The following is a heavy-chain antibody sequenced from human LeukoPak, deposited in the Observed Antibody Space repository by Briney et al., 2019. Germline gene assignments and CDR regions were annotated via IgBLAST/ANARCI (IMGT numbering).Heavy chain of an antibody. Sequence: SETLSLTCTVSGGSISSSSYYCGWIRQPPGKGLEWIGSIYHSGSTYYNPSLKSRVTLSVETSKNQSSLKLSSVTAADTAVYYCAGSTYDNRFDPWGQGTLVTVSS. CDR1: GGSISSSSYY. D-gene: IGHD2-8*01. V-gene: IGHV4-39*01. CDR2: IYHSGST. J-gene: IGHJ5*02. CDR3: AGSTYDNRFDP.